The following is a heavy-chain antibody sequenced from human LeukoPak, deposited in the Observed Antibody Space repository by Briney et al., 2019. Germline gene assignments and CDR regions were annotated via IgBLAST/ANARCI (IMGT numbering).Heavy chain of an antibody. Sequence: PGGSLRLSCAASGFTFSSYSMNWVRQAPGKGLEWVSSISSSSSTIYYADSVEGRFTISRDNAKNSLYLQMNSLRDEDTAVYYCAREPDYGDYVHFDYWGQGTLVTVSS. J-gene: IGHJ4*02. CDR3: AREPDYGDYVHFDY. V-gene: IGHV3-48*02. CDR2: ISSSSSTI. CDR1: GFTFSSYS. D-gene: IGHD4-17*01.